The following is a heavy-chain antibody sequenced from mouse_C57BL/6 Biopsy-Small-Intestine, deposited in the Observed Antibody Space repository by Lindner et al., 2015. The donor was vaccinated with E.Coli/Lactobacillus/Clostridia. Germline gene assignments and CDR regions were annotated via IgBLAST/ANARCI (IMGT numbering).Heavy chain of an antibody. V-gene: IGHV1-39*01. CDR2: INPYYGST. CDR3: ARLGRDYFDY. D-gene: IGHD4-1*01. CDR1: GYSFTGHN. Sequence: VQLQESGPELVKPGGSVKMSCKASGYSFTGHNMHWVKQSHGKSLEWIGNINPYYGSTSYNQKFKGKATLTVDKSSSTAYMQLNSLTSEDSAVYYCARLGRDYFDYWGQGTTLTVSS. J-gene: IGHJ2*01.